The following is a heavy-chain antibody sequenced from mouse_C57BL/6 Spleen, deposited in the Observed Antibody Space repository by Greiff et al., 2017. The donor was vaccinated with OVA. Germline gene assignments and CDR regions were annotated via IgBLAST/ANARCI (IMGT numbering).Heavy chain of an antibody. J-gene: IGHJ3*01. V-gene: IGHV3-6*01. CDR2: ISYDGSN. Sequence: EVQLQQSGPGLVKPSQSLSLTCSVTGYSITSGYYWNWIRQFPGNKLEWMGYISYDGSNNYNPSLKNRISITRDTSKNQFFLKLNSVTTEDTATYYCARDYDGGFAYWGQGTLVTVSA. D-gene: IGHD2-12*01. CDR1: GYSITSGYY. CDR3: ARDYDGGFAY.